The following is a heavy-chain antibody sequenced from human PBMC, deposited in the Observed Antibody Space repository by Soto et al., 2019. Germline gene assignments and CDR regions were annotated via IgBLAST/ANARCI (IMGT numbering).Heavy chain of an antibody. CDR1: GFTFSNYT. D-gene: IGHD2-15*01. Sequence: EVQLVESGGGLVQPGGSLRLSCAASGFTFSNYTMNWVRQGPGKGLEWVSGISGSGGWLYYADSVKGRFTISRDNSKNTLYLQMNSLRAEDTAVYYCAKAYSVWASAVPYDFDYWGQGTLVTVSS. CDR2: ISGSGGWL. V-gene: IGHV3-23*04. CDR3: AKAYSVWASAVPYDFDY. J-gene: IGHJ4*02.